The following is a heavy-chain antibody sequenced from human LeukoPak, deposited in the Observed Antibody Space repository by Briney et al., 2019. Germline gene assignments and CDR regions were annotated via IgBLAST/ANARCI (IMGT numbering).Heavy chain of an antibody. J-gene: IGHJ4*02. Sequence: SETLSLTCTVSGYSISSGYYWGWIRQPPGKGLEWIGSIYNSGSTYHNPSLTSRVTISVDTSKNQFSLKLNFVTAADTAVYYCARVSYQEGVDYWGQGTLVTVSS. V-gene: IGHV4-38-2*02. CDR2: IYNSGST. CDR1: GYSISSGYY. CDR3: ARVSYQEGVDY. D-gene: IGHD2-21*01.